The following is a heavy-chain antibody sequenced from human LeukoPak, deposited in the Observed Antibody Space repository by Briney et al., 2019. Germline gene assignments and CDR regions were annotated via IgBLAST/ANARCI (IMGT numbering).Heavy chain of an antibody. V-gene: IGHV3-15*01. Sequence: PGGSLRLSCAASGFTFSSAWMSWVRQAPGKGLEWVGRIKSKTDGGTTDYAAPVKGRFTISRDDSKNTLYLQMNSLKTEDTAVYYCTTDFFVTVTTYMYFDYWGQGTLVTVSS. CDR1: GFTFSSAW. CDR3: TTDFFVTVTTYMYFDY. J-gene: IGHJ4*02. CDR2: IKSKTDGGTT. D-gene: IGHD4-17*01.